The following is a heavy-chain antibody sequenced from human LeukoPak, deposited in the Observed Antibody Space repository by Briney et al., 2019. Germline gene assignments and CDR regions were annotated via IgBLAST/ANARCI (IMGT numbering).Heavy chain of an antibody. Sequence: GASVKVSCKASGYTFTGYYMHWVRQAPGQGLEWMGWINPNSGGTNYAQKFQGRVTMTRDTSISTAYMELSRLRSDDTAVYYCARDYYGSGSYLYYWGQGTLVTVSS. V-gene: IGHV1-2*02. D-gene: IGHD3-10*01. CDR3: ARDYYGSGSYLYY. CDR2: INPNSGGT. CDR1: GYTFTGYY. J-gene: IGHJ4*02.